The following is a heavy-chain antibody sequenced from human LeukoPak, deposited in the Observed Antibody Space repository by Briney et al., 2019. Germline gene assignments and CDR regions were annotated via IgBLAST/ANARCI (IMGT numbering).Heavy chain of an antibody. CDR1: GFTFSSYS. CDR3: ARSGMITFGGVINDY. V-gene: IGHV3-48*01. Sequence: GRSLRLSCAASGFTFSSYSMNWVRQAPGKGLEWVSYISSSSSTIYYADSVKGRFTISRDNAKNSLYLQMNSLRAEDTAVYYCARSGMITFGGVINDYWGQGTLVTVSS. CDR2: ISSSSSTI. D-gene: IGHD3-16*01. J-gene: IGHJ4*02.